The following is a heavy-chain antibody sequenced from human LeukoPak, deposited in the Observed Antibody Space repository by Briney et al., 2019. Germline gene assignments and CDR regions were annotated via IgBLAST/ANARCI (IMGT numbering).Heavy chain of an antibody. CDR1: GGSISSSNW. V-gene: IGHV4-4*02. CDR3: ARDNRRFDP. CDR2: IYQRGGT. J-gene: IGHJ5*02. D-gene: IGHD1-14*01. Sequence: SETLSLTCAVSGGSISSSNWWSWVRQPPGKGLEWIGEIYQRGGTNYNPSLKSRVTISVDKSKNHFSLKLRSVTAADTAVYYCARDNRRFDPWGQGTLVTVSS.